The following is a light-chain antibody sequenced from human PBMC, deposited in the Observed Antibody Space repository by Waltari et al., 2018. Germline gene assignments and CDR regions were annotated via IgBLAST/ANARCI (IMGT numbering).Light chain of an antibody. J-gene: IGLJ1*01. Sequence: QSALTKPPSASGSTGQSVTIYCTGTSNDVAGYNYLSWYQQYPGKVPKLLIYEVNKRPSGVPDRFSGSKSGNTASLTVSGLQAEDEATYYCTSYAGINNLVFGTGTKVTVL. CDR2: EVN. CDR1: SNDVAGYNY. V-gene: IGLV2-8*01. CDR3: TSYAGINNLV.